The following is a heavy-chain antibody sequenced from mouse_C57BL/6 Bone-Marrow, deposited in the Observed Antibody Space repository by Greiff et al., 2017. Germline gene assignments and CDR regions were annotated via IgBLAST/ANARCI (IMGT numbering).Heavy chain of an antibody. J-gene: IGHJ2*01. CDR3: ARLRGCGSSSYYFDD. CDR1: GYAFSSYW. D-gene: IGHD1-1*01. V-gene: IGHV1-80*01. CDR2: IYPGDGDT. Sequence: VQLQQSGAELAKPGASVKISCKASGYAFSSYWMNWVKQRPGKGLEWIGQIYPGDGDTNYNGKFKGKATLTADKSSSTAYMQLSSLTSEDSAVYFGARLRGCGSSSYYFDDWGQGTTLTVSS.